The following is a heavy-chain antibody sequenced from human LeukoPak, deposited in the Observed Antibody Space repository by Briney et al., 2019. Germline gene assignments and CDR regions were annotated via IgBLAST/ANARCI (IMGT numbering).Heavy chain of an antibody. CDR1: GGSISSSSYY. J-gene: IGHJ3*02. D-gene: IGHD3-22*01. CDR2: IYYSGST. Sequence: SETLSLTCTVSGGSISSSSYYWGWIRQPPGKGLEWIGSIYYSGSTYYNPSLKSRVTISVDTSKNQFSLKLSSVTAADTAVYYCARYYYDSSMDAFDIWGQGTMVTVSS. CDR3: ARYYYDSSMDAFDI. V-gene: IGHV4-39*01.